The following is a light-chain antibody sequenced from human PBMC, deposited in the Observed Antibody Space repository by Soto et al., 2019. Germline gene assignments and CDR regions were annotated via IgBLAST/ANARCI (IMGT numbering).Light chain of an antibody. J-gene: IGKJ4*01. CDR3: QQYGSSPLT. V-gene: IGKV3-20*01. Sequence: EIVLTQSPGTLSLSPGERATLSCRASQSVRSNYLAWYQQKPGQAPRLLIYDASSRATGLPDRFSGSGSGTDFTLTISRLDPEDFAVYYCQQYGSSPLTFGGGTKVEIK. CDR1: QSVRSNY. CDR2: DAS.